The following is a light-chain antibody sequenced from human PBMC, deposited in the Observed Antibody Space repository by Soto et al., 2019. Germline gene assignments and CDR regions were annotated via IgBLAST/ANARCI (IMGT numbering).Light chain of an antibody. V-gene: IGLV1-40*01. Sequence: QSVLTQPPSVSGAPGQRVTISCTGSSSNIGAGYDVHWYQQLPGTAPKLLIYRNNNRPSGVPDRFSGSKSGASASLAITGLQTEDEADYYCQSYDSSLSGVVFGGGTKVTVL. CDR1: SSNIGAGYD. J-gene: IGLJ2*01. CDR3: QSYDSSLSGVV. CDR2: RNN.